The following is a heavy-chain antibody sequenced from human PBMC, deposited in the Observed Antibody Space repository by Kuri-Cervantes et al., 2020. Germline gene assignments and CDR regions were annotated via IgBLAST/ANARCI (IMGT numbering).Heavy chain of an antibody. J-gene: IGHJ4*02. CDR1: GGSISSGSYY. D-gene: IGHD3-22*01. Sequence: LRLSCTVSGGSISSGSYYWSWIRQPAGKGLEWIGRIYTSGSTYYNPSLKSRVTISVDTSKNQFSLKLSSVTAADTAVYYCARLVDSSRGPCFDYWGQGTLVTVSS. CDR2: IYTSGST. CDR3: ARLVDSSRGPCFDY. V-gene: IGHV4-61*02.